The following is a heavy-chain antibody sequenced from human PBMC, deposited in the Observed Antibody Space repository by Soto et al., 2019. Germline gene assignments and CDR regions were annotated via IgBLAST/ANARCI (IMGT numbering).Heavy chain of an antibody. J-gene: IGHJ2*01. D-gene: IGHD3-3*01. CDR1: GFTFINYA. CDR3: ASKFLGSTSRPDWCYFEL. Sequence: EVQLLESGGGLVQPGGSLRLSCVGSGFTFINYAMNWVRQTPVKGLEWVSGISGGGDRTFDADSVKGRFTISRDNSKNTVNLQMNSLRADDTAVYYCASKFLGSTSRPDWCYFELWGRGTLVTVSS. CDR2: ISGGGDRT. V-gene: IGHV3-23*01.